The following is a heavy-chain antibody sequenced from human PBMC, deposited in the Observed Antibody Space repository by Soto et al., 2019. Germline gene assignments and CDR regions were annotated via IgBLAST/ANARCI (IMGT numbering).Heavy chain of an antibody. D-gene: IGHD3-3*01. CDR1: GYTFTSYY. V-gene: IGHV1-46*01. CDR3: ARGIKYYDFWSGYLDYYYYGMDV. CDR2: INPSGGST. Sequence: ASVKVSCKASGYTFTSYYMHWARQAPGQGLEWMGIINPSGGSTSYAQKFQGRVTMTRDTSTSTVYMELSSLRSEDTAVYYCARGIKYYDFWSGYLDYYYYGMDVWGQGTTVTVSS. J-gene: IGHJ6*02.